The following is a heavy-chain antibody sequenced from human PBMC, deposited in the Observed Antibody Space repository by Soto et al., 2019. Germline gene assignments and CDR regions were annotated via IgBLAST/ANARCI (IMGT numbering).Heavy chain of an antibody. Sequence: SVKVSCKTSGITFINSAVQWVRQARGQRPEWIGWIVVGSGNTNYAQKFQERVTITRDMSTSTAYMELSSLRSEDTAFYYCAAFDPGPMGFDPWGQGTLVTVSS. J-gene: IGHJ5*02. CDR1: GITFINSA. V-gene: IGHV1-58*01. CDR3: AAFDPGPMGFDP. CDR2: IVVGSGNT. D-gene: IGHD3-9*01.